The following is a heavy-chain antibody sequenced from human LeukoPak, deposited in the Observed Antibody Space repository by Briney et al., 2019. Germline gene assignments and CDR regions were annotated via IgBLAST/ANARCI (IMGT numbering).Heavy chain of an antibody. CDR3: AKDGGTDDVYYFDY. D-gene: IGHD1-1*01. J-gene: IGHJ4*02. CDR2: ISGSGGRT. CDR1: GFTFSSYA. Sequence: GGSLRLSCPASGFTFSSYAMSWVRQAPGKGLEWVSGISGSGGRTYYADSVKGRFTISRDNSKNTLYLQMNSLRAEDTAIYYCAKDGGTDDVYYFDYWGQGTLVTVSS. V-gene: IGHV3-23*01.